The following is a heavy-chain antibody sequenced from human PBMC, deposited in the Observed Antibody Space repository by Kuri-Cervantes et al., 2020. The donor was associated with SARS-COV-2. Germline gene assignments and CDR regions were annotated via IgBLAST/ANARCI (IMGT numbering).Heavy chain of an antibody. J-gene: IGHJ4*02. CDR3: ARGGGGYSNY. V-gene: IGHV3-30*03. Sequence: GESLKISCAASGFSFSSYGMHWVRQAPGKGLEWVALISYDGSNKYYADSVKGRFTISRDNAKNSLYLQMNSLRAEDTAVYYCARGGGGYSNYWGQGTLVTVSS. CDR2: ISYDGSNK. CDR1: GFSFSSYG. D-gene: IGHD1-26*01.